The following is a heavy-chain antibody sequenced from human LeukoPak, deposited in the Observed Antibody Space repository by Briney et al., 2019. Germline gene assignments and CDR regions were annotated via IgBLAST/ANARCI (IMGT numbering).Heavy chain of an antibody. J-gene: IGHJ4*02. CDR1: GYTFTSYG. CDR2: ISAYNGNT. Sequence: ASVKVSCKASGYTFTSYGISWVRQAPGQGLEWMGWISAYNGNTNYAQKLQGRVTMTTDTSTSTAYMELRSLRSDDTAVYYCVSSPTVTTFDYWGQGTLVTVSS. CDR3: VSSPTVTTFDY. V-gene: IGHV1-18*01. D-gene: IGHD4-17*01.